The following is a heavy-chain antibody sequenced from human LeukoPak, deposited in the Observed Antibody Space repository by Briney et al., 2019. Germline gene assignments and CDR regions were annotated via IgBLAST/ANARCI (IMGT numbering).Heavy chain of an antibody. CDR3: ARGYYDYDSSGYSDY. V-gene: IGHV1-8*01. CDR2: MNPNSGNT. D-gene: IGHD3-22*01. CDR1: GYTFTSYD. Sequence: GASVKVSCKASGYTFTSYDINWVLQATGQGLGCMGWMNPNSGNTGYAQKFQGRVTMTRNTSPSTAYMELSSLRSEDTAVYYCARGYYDYDSSGYSDYWGPGTLVTVSS. J-gene: IGHJ4*02.